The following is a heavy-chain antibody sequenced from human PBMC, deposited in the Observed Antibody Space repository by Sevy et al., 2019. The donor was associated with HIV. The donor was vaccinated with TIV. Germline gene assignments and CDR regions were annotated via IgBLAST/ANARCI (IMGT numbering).Heavy chain of an antibody. V-gene: IGHV1-18*01. CDR3: ASMYYDILTGYYSLDY. CDR2: ISAYNGNT. CDR1: GYTFTSYG. Sequence: ASVKVSCKASGYTFTSYGISWVRQAPGQGLEWMGWISAYNGNTNYAQKLQGRDTMTTDTSTSTAYMELRSLRSDDTAVYYCASMYYDILTGYYSLDYWGQGTLVTVSS. D-gene: IGHD3-9*01. J-gene: IGHJ4*02.